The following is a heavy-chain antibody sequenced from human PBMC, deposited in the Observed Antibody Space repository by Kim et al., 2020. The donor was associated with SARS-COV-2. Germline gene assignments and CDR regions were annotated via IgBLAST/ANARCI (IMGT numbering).Heavy chain of an antibody. V-gene: IGHV4-31*03. CDR3: ARGPAVVTPSPRYDY. D-gene: IGHD2-15*01. Sequence: SETLSLTCTVSGGSISSGGYYWSWIRQHPGKGLEWIGYIYYSGSTYYNPSLKSRVTISVDTSKNQFSLKLSSVTAADTAVYYCARGPAVVTPSPRYDYWGQGTLVTVSS. CDR1: GGSISSGGYY. J-gene: IGHJ4*02. CDR2: IYYSGST.